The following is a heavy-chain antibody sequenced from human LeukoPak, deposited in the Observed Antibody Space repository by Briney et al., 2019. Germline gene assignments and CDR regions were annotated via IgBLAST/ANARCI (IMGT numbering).Heavy chain of an antibody. J-gene: IGHJ3*02. V-gene: IGHV3-30-3*01. CDR3: ARDHDYLHAFDI. D-gene: IGHD3-10*02. Sequence: GRSLRLSCAASGFTFSSYAMHWVRQAPGKGLEWVAVISYDGSNKYYADSVKGRFTISRDNSKNTLYLQMNSLRAEDTAVYYCARDHDYLHAFDIWGQGTMVTVSS. CDR1: GFTFSSYA. CDR2: ISYDGSNK.